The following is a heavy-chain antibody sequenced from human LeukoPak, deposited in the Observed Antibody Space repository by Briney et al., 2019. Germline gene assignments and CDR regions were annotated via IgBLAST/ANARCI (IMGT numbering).Heavy chain of an antibody. D-gene: IGHD2-15*01. CDR1: GFTFSTYA. V-gene: IGHV3-23*01. Sequence: GGSLRLSCAASGFTFSTYAMSWVRQAPGKGLEWVSGISGSGRGGSTYYAGSVKGRFTISRDNSKNTLYLQMNRLRVEDTAIYYCARTGGGSGYWGQGTLVTVSS. CDR2: ISGSGRGGST. CDR3: ARTGGGSGY. J-gene: IGHJ4*02.